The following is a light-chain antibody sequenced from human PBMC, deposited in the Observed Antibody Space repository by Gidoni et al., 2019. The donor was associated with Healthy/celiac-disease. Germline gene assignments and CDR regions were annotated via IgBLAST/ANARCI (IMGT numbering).Light chain of an antibody. CDR2: QDS. CDR3: QAWDSSTAE. V-gene: IGLV3-1*01. J-gene: IGLJ2*01. CDR1: KLGDKY. Sequence: SYSLTHPPSVSVSPAQTPSITCSGDKLGDKYACWYQQKPGQSPVLVIYQDSKRPSGIPERFSGSNSGNTATLTISGTQAMDEADYYCQAWDSSTAEFGGGTKLTVL.